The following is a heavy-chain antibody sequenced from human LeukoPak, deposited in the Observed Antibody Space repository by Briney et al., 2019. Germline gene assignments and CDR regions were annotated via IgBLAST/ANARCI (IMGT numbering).Heavy chain of an antibody. CDR2: MNPNSGNT. Sequence: ASVKVSCKASGYTFTSYDINWVRQATGQGLEWMGWMNPNSGNTGYAQKFQGRLIMTRNTSISTAYMELSSLRSEDTAVYYCASRTRTGAFDIWGQGTMVTVSS. V-gene: IGHV1-8*01. J-gene: IGHJ3*02. D-gene: IGHD4-17*01. CDR3: ASRTRTGAFDI. CDR1: GYTFTSYD.